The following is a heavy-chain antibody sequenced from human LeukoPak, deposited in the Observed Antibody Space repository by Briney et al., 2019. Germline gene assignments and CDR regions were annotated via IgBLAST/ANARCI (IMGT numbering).Heavy chain of an antibody. CDR3: TRGSIAARNDAFDI. D-gene: IGHD6-6*01. CDR2: IYYSGST. CDR1: GGSISSYY. V-gene: IGHV4-59*01. Sequence: SETLSLTCTVSGGSISSYYWSWIRQPPGKGLEWIGYIYYSGSTNYNPSLKSRVTISVDTSKNQFSLKLSSVTAADTAVYYCTRGSIAARNDAFDIWGQGTIVTVSS. J-gene: IGHJ3*02.